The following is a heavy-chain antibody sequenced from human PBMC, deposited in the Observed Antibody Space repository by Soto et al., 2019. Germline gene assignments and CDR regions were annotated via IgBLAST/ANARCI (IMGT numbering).Heavy chain of an antibody. Sequence: ASVKVSCKASGYTFTSYDIKWVRQATGQGLEWMGWMNPNSGNTGYAQKFQGRVTMTRNTSISTAYMELSSLRSEDTAVYYCATSGGFRRGAFDIWGQGTMVTVSS. V-gene: IGHV1-8*01. CDR1: GYTFTSYD. CDR2: MNPNSGNT. D-gene: IGHD2-15*01. J-gene: IGHJ3*02. CDR3: ATSGGFRRGAFDI.